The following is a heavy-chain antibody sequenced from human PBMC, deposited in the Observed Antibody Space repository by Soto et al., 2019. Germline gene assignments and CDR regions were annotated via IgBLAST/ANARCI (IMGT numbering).Heavy chain of an antibody. CDR3: ARGLAVAGPVGGMDV. V-gene: IGHV3-33*01. D-gene: IGHD6-19*01. CDR1: RFTFSSYG. Sequence: QVQLVESGGGVVQPGRSLRLSCAASRFTFSSYGMHWVRQAQGKRLEWVAVIWYDGSNKYYADSVKGRFTISRDNSKNTLYLQMNSLRAEDTAVYYCARGLAVAGPVGGMDVWGQGTTVTVSS. J-gene: IGHJ6*02. CDR2: IWYDGSNK.